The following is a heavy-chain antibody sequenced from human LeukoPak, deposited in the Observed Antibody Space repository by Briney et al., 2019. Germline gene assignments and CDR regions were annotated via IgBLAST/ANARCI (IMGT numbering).Heavy chain of an antibody. J-gene: IGHJ5*02. V-gene: IGHV3-30*02. Sequence: PGGSLRLSCAASGFTFSNYRMHWVRQAPGKGLEWVAFVLYDGSLKYYADSVRGRVTISRDNSKNTLYLQMNSLRAEDTAVYYCARGPRIQLWTYETPFDPCGQGTLVTVSS. CDR2: VLYDGSLK. D-gene: IGHD5-18*01. CDR3: ARGPRIQLWTYETPFDP. CDR1: GFTFSNYR.